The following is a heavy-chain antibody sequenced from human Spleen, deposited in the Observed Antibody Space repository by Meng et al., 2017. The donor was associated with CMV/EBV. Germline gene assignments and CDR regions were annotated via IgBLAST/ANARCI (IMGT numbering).Heavy chain of an antibody. CDR2: IYYSGST. Sequence: CPVSGCSHSSGHYYWSWVRQPPGKGLEWLGYIYYSGSTYYNPSLRSRVTISVDTSKNQFSLKLSSVTAADAAVYYCATVGGDGWFDPWGQGTLVTVSS. D-gene: IGHD2-21*02. J-gene: IGHJ5*02. CDR1: GCSHSSGHYY. V-gene: IGHV4-30-4*08. CDR3: ATVGGDGWFDP.